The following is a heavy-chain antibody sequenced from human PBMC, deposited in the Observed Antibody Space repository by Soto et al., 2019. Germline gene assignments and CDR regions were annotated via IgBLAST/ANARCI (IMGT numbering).Heavy chain of an antibody. CDR1: GFTFSSYA. V-gene: IGHV3-23*01. D-gene: IGHD6-19*01. J-gene: IGHJ4*02. CDR3: ASRTSGWYFDY. Sequence: EVQLLESGGGLVQPGGSLRLSCTASGFTFSSYAMNWVRQAPGKGLEWVSVISGSGDSTYYADSVKGRFTISRDNSKNTLYVQMNSLRAEDTAVYYCASRTSGWYFDYWGQGTLVTVSS. CDR2: ISGSGDST.